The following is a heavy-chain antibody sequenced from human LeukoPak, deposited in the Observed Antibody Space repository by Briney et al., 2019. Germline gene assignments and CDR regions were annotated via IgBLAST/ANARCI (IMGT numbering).Heavy chain of an antibody. CDR3: ATASGGYSNNWFDP. D-gene: IGHD3-22*01. CDR2: IYYTGST. V-gene: IGHV4-59*01. J-gene: IGHJ5*02. CDR1: GGSLSTYY. Sequence: KPSETLSLTCTVSGGSLSTYYWSWIRQPPGKGLEWMGYIYYTGSTNYNPSLKSRVTISVDTSRNQFSLRLSSVTAADTAVYYCATASGGYSNNWFDPWGQGTLVTVSS.